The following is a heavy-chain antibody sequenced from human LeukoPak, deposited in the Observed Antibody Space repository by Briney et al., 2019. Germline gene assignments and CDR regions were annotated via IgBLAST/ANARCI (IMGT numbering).Heavy chain of an antibody. V-gene: IGHV5-51*01. CDR1: GNSFINYW. Sequence: GESLKISCRASGNSFINYWIGWVRQMPGKGLEWVGLIYPGDSNVRYSPSFQGQVTISADRSINTAYLQWSSLRTSDTAMYYCTRDWELGYWGQGTLVTVSS. J-gene: IGHJ4*02. D-gene: IGHD1-26*01. CDR3: TRDWELGY. CDR2: IYPGDSNV.